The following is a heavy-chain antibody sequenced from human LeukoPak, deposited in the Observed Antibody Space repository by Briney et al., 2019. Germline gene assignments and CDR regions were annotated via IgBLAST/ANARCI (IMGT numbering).Heavy chain of an antibody. J-gene: IGHJ5*02. D-gene: IGHD2-2*01. CDR1: GGTFSSYA. CDR2: IIPIFGTA. V-gene: IGHV1-69*06. Sequence: GASVTVSCKASGGTFSSYAISWVGQAPGQGREWMGGIIPIFGTANYAQKFQGRVTITADKSTSTAYMELSSLRSEDTAVYYCARDREGYCSSTSCYPSNWFDPWGQGTLVTVSS. CDR3: ARDREGYCSSTSCYPSNWFDP.